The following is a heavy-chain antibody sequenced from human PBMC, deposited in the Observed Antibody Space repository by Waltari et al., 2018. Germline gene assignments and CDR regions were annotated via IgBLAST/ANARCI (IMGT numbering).Heavy chain of an antibody. V-gene: IGHV4-34*01. CDR2: INHSGST. D-gene: IGHD6-13*01. Sequence: QVQLQQWGAGLLKPSETLSLTCAVYGGSFSGYYWSWIRQPPGKGLEWIGEINHSGSTTYTPSLKSRVTISVDTSKNQFSLKLRSVTAADTAVYYCARGTSSWYYYYGMDVWGQGTTVTVSS. CDR1: GGSFSGYY. CDR3: ARGTSSWYYYYGMDV. J-gene: IGHJ6*02.